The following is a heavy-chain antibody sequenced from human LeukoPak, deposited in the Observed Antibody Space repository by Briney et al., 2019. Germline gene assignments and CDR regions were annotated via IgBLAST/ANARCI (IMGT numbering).Heavy chain of an antibody. D-gene: IGHD5-18*01. Sequence: SETLSLTCTVSGGSISSSSYYWGWIRQPPGKGLEWIGSIYYSGSTYYNPSLKSRVTISVDPSKNQFSLKLSSVTAADTAVYYCARHSGYSYGYAYYYYYLDVWGKGTTVTVSS. V-gene: IGHV4-39*01. CDR1: GGSISSSSYY. CDR2: IYYSGST. CDR3: ARHSGYSYGYAYYYYYLDV. J-gene: IGHJ6*03.